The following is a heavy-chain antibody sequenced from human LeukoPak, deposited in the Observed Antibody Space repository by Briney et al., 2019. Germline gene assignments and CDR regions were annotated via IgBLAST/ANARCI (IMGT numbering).Heavy chain of an antibody. D-gene: IGHD3-10*01. CDR1: GFTFSSYG. CDR3: ARDGRFGELWFGMDV. V-gene: IGHV3-33*01. CDR2: IWYDGSNK. Sequence: GGSLRLSCAASGFTFSSYGMHWVRQAPGKGLEWVAVIWYDGSNKYYADSVKGRFTISRDNSKNTLYLQMNSLRAEDTAVYYCARDGRFGELWFGMDVWGQGTTVTVSS. J-gene: IGHJ6*02.